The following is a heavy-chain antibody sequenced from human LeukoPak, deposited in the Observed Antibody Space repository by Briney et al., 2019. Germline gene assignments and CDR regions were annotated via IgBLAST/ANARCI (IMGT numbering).Heavy chain of an antibody. CDR1: GYSFTSYW. V-gene: IGHV5-51*01. J-gene: IGHJ4*02. CDR2: VYPCDSDT. D-gene: IGHD3-10*01. Sequence: GESLKISCKGSGYSFTSYWIGWVRQMPGKGLEWMGIVYPCDSDTRYSPSFQGQVTISADKSISTAYLQWSSLKASDTAMYYCARPPYYYGSGSSDFDYWGQGTLVTVSS. CDR3: ARPPYYYGSGSSDFDY.